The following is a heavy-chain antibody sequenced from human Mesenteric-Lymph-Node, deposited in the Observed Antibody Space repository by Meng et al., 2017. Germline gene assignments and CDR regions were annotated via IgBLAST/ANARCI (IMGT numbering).Heavy chain of an antibody. CDR1: GFALSSSGVG. CDR3: THRPMTSAYYYFDY. J-gene: IGHJ4*02. CDR2: IYWDDDK. Sequence: CKALCPTLVKPTQTLTLTFTFSGFALSSSGVGVGWIRQSPVKALEWLALIYWDDDKRYSPSLKSRLTITKDTSKNQVVLTMTNMDPVDTATYYCTHRPMTSAYYYFDYWGQGTLVTVSS. D-gene: IGHD3-22*01. V-gene: IGHV2-5*02.